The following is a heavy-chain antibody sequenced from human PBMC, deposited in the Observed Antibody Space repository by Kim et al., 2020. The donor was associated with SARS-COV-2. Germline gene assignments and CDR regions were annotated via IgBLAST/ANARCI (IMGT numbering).Heavy chain of an antibody. J-gene: IGHJ4*02. Sequence: NTRDARKFQANVSITRDTSATTAYLELSGLRSEDTAVYYCAREAVAGSFDYWGQGTLVTVSS. CDR2: NT. D-gene: IGHD6-19*01. V-gene: IGHV1-3*01. CDR3: AREAVAGSFDY.